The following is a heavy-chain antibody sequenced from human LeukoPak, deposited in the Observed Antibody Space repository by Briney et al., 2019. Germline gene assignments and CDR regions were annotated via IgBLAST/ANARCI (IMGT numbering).Heavy chain of an antibody. J-gene: IGHJ4*02. D-gene: IGHD3-10*01. CDR2: IESKTDGGTT. V-gene: IGHV3-15*04. CDR1: GFSSSDAW. CDR3: TTYGSGRKFDY. Sequence: GGSHRLSCAASGFSSSDAWMSWVRPIPGKGLEWVGRIESKTDGGTTDYAAPVKGRFTISRDDSTNTLYLQMNSLKSEDTAVYYCTTYGSGRKFDYWGQGILVTVSS.